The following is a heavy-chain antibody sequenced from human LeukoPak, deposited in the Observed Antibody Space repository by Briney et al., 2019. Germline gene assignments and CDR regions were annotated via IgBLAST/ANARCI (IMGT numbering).Heavy chain of an antibody. V-gene: IGHV3-21*01. CDR2: ISSSSNYI. J-gene: IGHJ4*02. CDR1: VFTFRIYS. Sequence: PGGSLRLSCAASVFTFRIYSMNWVRQAPGKGLEWVSSISSSSNYIYYADSVKSRFTISRDDAKNSLYLQMNSLRAEDTAVYYCARAGPADYWGQGTLVTVSS. CDR3: ARAGPADY.